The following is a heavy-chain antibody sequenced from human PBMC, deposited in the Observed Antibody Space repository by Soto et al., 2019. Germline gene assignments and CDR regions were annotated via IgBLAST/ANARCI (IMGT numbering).Heavy chain of an antibody. J-gene: IGHJ4*02. D-gene: IGHD4-17*01. CDR1: GGSISSYY. Sequence: SETLSLTCTVSGGSISSYYWSWIRQPPGKGLEWIGYIYYSGSTNYNPSLKSRVTISVDTSKNQFSLKLSSVTAADTAVYYCARATVTTSAGYYFDYWGQGTLVTVSS. CDR2: IYYSGST. CDR3: ARATVTTSAGYYFDY. V-gene: IGHV4-59*08.